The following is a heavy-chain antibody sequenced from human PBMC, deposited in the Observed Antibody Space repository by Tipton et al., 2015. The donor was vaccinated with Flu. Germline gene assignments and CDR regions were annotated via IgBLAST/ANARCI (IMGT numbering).Heavy chain of an antibody. CDR1: GFTFSRYG. CDR3: ARDGPPYSPTSGWFDP. J-gene: IGHJ5*02. V-gene: IGHV3-7*01. D-gene: IGHD1-26*01. CDR2: VKQDGGEK. Sequence: SLRLSCAVSGFTFSRYGMSWVRQTPGKGLEWVANVKQDGGEKHYVDSVKGRFTISRDNARNSLYLQMNSLRAEDTAVYFCARDGPPYSPTSGWFDPWGQGTLVTVSS.